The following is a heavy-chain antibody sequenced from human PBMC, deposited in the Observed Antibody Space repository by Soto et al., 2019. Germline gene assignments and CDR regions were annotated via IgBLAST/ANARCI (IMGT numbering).Heavy chain of an antibody. D-gene: IGHD5-12*01. V-gene: IGHV4-34*01. J-gene: IGHJ3*02. Sequence: PSETLSLTCAVYGGSFSGYYWSWIRQPPGKGLEWIGEINHSGSTNYNPSLKSRVTISVDTSKNQFSLKLSSVTAADTAVYYCARGSGRVATTKYDAFDIWGQGTMVTVSS. CDR2: INHSGST. CDR3: ARGSGRVATTKYDAFDI. CDR1: GGSFSGYY.